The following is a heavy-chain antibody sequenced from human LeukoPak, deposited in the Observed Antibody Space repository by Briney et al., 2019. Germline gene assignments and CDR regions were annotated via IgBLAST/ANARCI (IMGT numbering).Heavy chain of an antibody. V-gene: IGHV4-34*01. CDR2: INHSGST. J-gene: IGHJ6*02. CDR3: ARGIAVAGYYYYGMDV. Sequence: SETLSLTCAVYGGSFSGYYWSWLRQPPGKGLEWFGEINHSGSTNYNPSLKSRVTISVDTSKNQFSLKLSSVTAADTAVYYCARGIAVAGYYYYGMDVWGQGTTVTVSS. CDR1: GGSFSGYY. D-gene: IGHD6-19*01.